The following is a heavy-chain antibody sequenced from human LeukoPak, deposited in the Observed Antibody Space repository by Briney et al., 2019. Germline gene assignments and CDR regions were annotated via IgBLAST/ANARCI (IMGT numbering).Heavy chain of an antibody. Sequence: SQTLSLTCTVSGGSISSGGHYWSWIRQHPGKGLEWIGYIYYSGSTYYNPSLKSRVTISVDTSKNQFSLKLSSVTAADTAVYYCARSLWNSNYDSDYWGQGTLVTVSS. CDR3: ARSLWNSNYDSDY. V-gene: IGHV4-31*03. CDR2: IYYSGST. D-gene: IGHD4-11*01. CDR1: GGSISSGGHY. J-gene: IGHJ4*02.